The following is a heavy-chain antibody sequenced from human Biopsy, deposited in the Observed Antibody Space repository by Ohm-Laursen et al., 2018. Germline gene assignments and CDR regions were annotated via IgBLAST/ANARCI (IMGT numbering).Heavy chain of an antibody. CDR3: TRGEYYAYWSGARKLNYFDY. V-gene: IGHV4-39*07. D-gene: IGHD3-3*01. J-gene: IGHJ4*02. Sequence: GTPSLTCTVSGGSVSSNTNYWAWIRQTPGKGLEWIGEINHSGSTKYNPSFESRVTISVDTSKNQFSLNLFSVTAADAARYLCTRGEYYAYWSGARKLNYFDYWGQGTLVIVSS. CDR1: GGSVSSNTNY. CDR2: INHSGST.